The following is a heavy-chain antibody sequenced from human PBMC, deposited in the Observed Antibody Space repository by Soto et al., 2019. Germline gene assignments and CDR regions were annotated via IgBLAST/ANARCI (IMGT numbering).Heavy chain of an antibody. CDR2: INAYNGNR. D-gene: IGHD2-15*01. V-gene: IGHV1-18*01. CDR3: ARDRDRVADI. Sequence: QVPLVQSGPEVKKPGASVKVSCKASGYTFNTYGITWVRQAPAQGLEWMAWINAYNGNRIYAQNFQGRVTVTTDTSTSAAYMEPMSLPSVDTAVYISARDRDRVADIWGLGTMVTVSS. CDR1: GYTFNTYG. J-gene: IGHJ3*02.